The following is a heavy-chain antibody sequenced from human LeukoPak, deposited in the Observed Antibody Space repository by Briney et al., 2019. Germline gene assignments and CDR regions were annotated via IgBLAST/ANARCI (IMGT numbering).Heavy chain of an antibody. V-gene: IGHV4-59*08. CDR3: ARRMGSYWYFDL. CDR1: GGSISSYY. D-gene: IGHD2-15*01. Sequence: SETLSLTCTVSGGSISSYYWSWIRQPPGKGLEWIGYIYYSGSTNYNPSLKSRVTISVDTSKNQFSLKLSSVTAADTAVYYCARRMGSYWYFDLWGRGTLVTVPS. J-gene: IGHJ2*01. CDR2: IYYSGST.